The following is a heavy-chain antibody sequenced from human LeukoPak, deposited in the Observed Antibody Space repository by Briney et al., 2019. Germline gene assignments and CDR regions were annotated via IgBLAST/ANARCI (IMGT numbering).Heavy chain of an antibody. CDR1: GGSFSGYY. CDR3: ARPLDSSSPY. D-gene: IGHD6-6*01. CDR2: INHSGST. Sequence: PSETLSLTCAVYGGSFSGYYWNWIRQPPGKGLEWIGEINHSGSTNYNPSLKSRVTISVDTSKNQFSLKLSSVTAADTAVYYCARPLDSSSPYWGQGTLVTVSS. V-gene: IGHV4-34*01. J-gene: IGHJ4*02.